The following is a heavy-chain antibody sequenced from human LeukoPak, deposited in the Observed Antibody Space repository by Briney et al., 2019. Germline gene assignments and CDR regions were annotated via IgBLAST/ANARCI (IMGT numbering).Heavy chain of an antibody. J-gene: IGHJ5*02. CDR1: GGSFSGYY. Sequence: SETLSLTCAVYGGSFSGYYWSWIRQPPGKGLEWIGEINHSGSTNYNPSLKSRVTISVDTSKNQFSLKLSSVTAADTAVYYCASGGQLLRRNWFDPWGQGTLVTVSS. V-gene: IGHV4-34*01. CDR3: ASGGQLLRRNWFDP. D-gene: IGHD2-2*01. CDR2: INHSGST.